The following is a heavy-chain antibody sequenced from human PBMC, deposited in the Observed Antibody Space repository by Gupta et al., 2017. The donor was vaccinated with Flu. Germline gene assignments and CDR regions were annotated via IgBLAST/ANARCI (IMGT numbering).Heavy chain of an antibody. CDR3: TSGRNTIYDIGDFQTRFDF. Sequence: DVQLVASGGDLVQPGGSLRLSCAGSGFPFIYSEFHWVRQASGKGLEWVDRIRPKNDAYATAYSESVKGRFTISRDDSKATSYLRMNSLRIDDTAVYYCTSGRNTIYDIGDFQTRFDFWGQGALVTVSS. V-gene: IGHV3-73*02. J-gene: IGHJ4*02. CDR2: IRPKNDAYAT. D-gene: IGHD2-21*01. CDR1: GFPFIYSE.